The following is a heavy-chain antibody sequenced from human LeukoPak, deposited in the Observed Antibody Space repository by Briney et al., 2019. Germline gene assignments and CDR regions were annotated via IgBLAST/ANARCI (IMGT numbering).Heavy chain of an antibody. V-gene: IGHV1-69*04. CDR3: ARDGSGSPSARNYYFDY. D-gene: IGHD6-19*01. J-gene: IGHJ4*02. CDR2: MIPILGIA. CDR1: GGTFSSYA. Sequence: SEKVSCKASGGTFSSYAISWVRQAPGQGLEWMGRMIPILGIANYAQKFQGRVTITTDESTSTAYMELSSLRSEDTAVYYCARDGSGSPSARNYYFDYWGQGTLVTVSS.